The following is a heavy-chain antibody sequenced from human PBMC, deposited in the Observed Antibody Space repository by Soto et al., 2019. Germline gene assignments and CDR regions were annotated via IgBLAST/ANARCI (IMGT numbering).Heavy chain of an antibody. CDR1: GFTFSSYW. CDR2: INSDGSST. Sequence: PGGSLRLSCAASGFTFSSYWMHWVRQAPGKGLVWVSRINSDGSSTSYADSVKGRFTISRDNAKNTLYLQMNSLRAEDTAVCYCARDGKGHDFWSGYLGSWFDPWGQGTLVTVSS. V-gene: IGHV3-74*01. D-gene: IGHD3-3*01. J-gene: IGHJ5*02. CDR3: ARDGKGHDFWSGYLGSWFDP.